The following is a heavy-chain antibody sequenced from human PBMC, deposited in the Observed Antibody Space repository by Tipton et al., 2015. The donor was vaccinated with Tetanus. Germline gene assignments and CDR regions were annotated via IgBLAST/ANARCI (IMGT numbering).Heavy chain of an antibody. Sequence: TLSLTCTVSGGSINTYYWSWIRQPPGKGLEWIGYIYYRGSTNYYPSLKSRVTMSVDTSKNQFSLNLSSVTAADTAVYYCARGDGSTLHYWGQGTLVTVSS. J-gene: IGHJ4*02. CDR2: IYYRGST. D-gene: IGHD5-24*01. CDR3: ARGDGSTLHY. V-gene: IGHV4-59*01. CDR1: GGSINTYY.